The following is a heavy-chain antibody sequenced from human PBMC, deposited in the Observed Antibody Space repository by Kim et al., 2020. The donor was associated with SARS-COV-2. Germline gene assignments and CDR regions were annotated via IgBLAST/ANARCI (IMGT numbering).Heavy chain of an antibody. J-gene: IGHJ6*02. Sequence: SETLSLTCAVYGGSFSGYYWSWIRQPPGKGLEWIGEINHSGSTNYNPSLKSRVTISVDTSKNQFSLKLSSVTAADTAVYYCARSEYSSSRLRYGMDVWGQGTTVTVSS. V-gene: IGHV4-34*01. CDR3: ARSEYSSSRLRYGMDV. D-gene: IGHD6-13*01. CDR2: INHSGST. CDR1: GGSFSGYY.